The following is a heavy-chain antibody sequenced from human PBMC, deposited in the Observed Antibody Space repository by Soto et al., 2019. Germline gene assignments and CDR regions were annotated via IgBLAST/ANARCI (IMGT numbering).Heavy chain of an antibody. CDR3: ARPGYSNYGPGVDV. J-gene: IGHJ6*02. D-gene: IGHD4-4*01. CDR1: GFTFSVYW. V-gene: IGHV3-74*01. Sequence: EVQLVESGGGLVQPGGALRLSCAAAGFTFSVYWMHWVRQAPGKGLVWVSRIDSDGSTTSYADSVKGRFTISRDNGKSTLYLQMNSLRAEDTVVYYCARPGYSNYGPGVDVWGQGTRVTVSS. CDR2: IDSDGSTT.